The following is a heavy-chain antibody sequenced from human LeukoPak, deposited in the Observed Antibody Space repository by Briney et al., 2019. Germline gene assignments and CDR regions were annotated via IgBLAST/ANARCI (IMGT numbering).Heavy chain of an antibody. CDR2: IYHSGST. V-gene: IGHV4-38-2*01. J-gene: IGHJ4*02. CDR3: AIGPGYGSGWYLY. CDR1: GYSISSGYY. D-gene: IGHD6-19*01. Sequence: PSETLSLTCAVSGYSISSGYYWGWIRQPPGKGLEWIGSIYHSGSTYYNPSLKSRVTISVDTSKNQFSLKLSSVTATDTAVYYCAIGPGYGSGWYLYWGQGTLVTVSS.